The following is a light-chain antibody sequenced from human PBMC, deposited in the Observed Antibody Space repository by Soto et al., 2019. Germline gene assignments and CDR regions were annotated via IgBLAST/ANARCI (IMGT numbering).Light chain of an antibody. CDR2: SNT. V-gene: IGLV1-44*01. CDR3: AAWDDSLTGVV. Sequence: QSVLTQPPSASGTPGQRVTISCSGSSSNSGSNIVNWYQQLPGTAPKLLIYSNTQRPSGVPDRFSGSKSGTSASLAISGLQSEDEADYYCAAWDDSLTGVVFGGGTQLTVL. J-gene: IGLJ2*01. CDR1: SSNSGSNI.